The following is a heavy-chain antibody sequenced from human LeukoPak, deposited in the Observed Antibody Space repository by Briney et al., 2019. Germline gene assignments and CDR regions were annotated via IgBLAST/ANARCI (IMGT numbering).Heavy chain of an antibody. Sequence: GGSLRLSCAASGFTFDDYGMSWVRQAPGKGLEWVSAINGSGGSTYYADSVKGRFTISRDNSKNTLYLQMNSLRAEDTAVYYCAKFLPTHIVVANYYFDYWGQGTLVTVSS. CDR2: INGSGGST. V-gene: IGHV3-23*01. CDR3: AKFLPTHIVVANYYFDY. CDR1: GFTFDDYG. D-gene: IGHD2-21*01. J-gene: IGHJ4*02.